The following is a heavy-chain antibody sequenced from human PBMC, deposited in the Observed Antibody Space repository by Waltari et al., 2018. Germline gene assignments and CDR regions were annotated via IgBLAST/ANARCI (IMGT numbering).Heavy chain of an antibody. V-gene: IGHV3-53*02. CDR3: ARNRPFDL. CDR2: LYSGGST. J-gene: IGHJ2*01. CDR1: GFTVNTNY. Sequence: EVQMEETGGGLIQPGGSLRLSCAASGFTVNTNYMSWVRQAPGKGREWVSVLYSGGSTYYADSVKGRFTISRDISKNMLYLQMNSLRAEDTAVYYCARNRPFDLWGRGTLVTVSS.